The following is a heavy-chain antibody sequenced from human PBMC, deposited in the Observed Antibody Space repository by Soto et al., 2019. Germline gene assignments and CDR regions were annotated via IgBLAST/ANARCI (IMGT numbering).Heavy chain of an antibody. CDR2: ISAYNGNT. CDR3: ARHIVVVTATSYGMDV. CDR1: GYTFTSYG. D-gene: IGHD2-21*02. J-gene: IGHJ6*02. V-gene: IGHV1-18*01. Sequence: GASVKVSCKASGYTFTSYGISWVRQAPGQGLEWMGWISAYNGNTNYAQKLQGRVTMTTDTSTSTAYMELRSLRSDDTAVYYCARHIVVVTATSYGMDVWGQGTTVTVSS.